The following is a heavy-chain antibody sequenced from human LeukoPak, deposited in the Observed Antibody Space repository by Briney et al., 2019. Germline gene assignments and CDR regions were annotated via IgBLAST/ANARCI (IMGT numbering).Heavy chain of an antibody. CDR1: GYSFTSYW. CDR2: IYPGDSDT. J-gene: IGHJ5*02. D-gene: IGHD6-13*01. CDR3: ARQTAAGTAGNWFDP. V-gene: IGHV5-51*01. Sequence: EESLKISCKVSGYSFTSYWIGWVRQMPGKGLEWMGIIYPGDSDTRYSPSFQGQVTISADKSISTAYLQWSSLKASDTAMYYCARQTAAGTAGNWFDPWGQGTLVTVSS.